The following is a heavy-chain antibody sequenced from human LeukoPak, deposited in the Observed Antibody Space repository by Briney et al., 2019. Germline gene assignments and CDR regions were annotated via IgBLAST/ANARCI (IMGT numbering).Heavy chain of an antibody. CDR2: FDPEDGET. J-gene: IGHJ4*02. Sequence: ASVKVSCKVSGYTLTELSMHWVRQAPGKGLEWVGGFDPEDGETIYAQKFQGRVTMTEDTSTDTAYMELSSLRSEDTAVYYCATGGITIFGVALDYWGQGTLVAVSS. CDR3: ATGGITIFGVALDY. CDR1: GYTLTELS. V-gene: IGHV1-24*01. D-gene: IGHD3-3*01.